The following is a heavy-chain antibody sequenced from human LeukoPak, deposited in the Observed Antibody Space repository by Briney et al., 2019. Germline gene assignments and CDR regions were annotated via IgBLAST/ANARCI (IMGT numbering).Heavy chain of an antibody. V-gene: IGHV3-11*01. J-gene: IGHJ4*02. CDR1: GFTVSSNY. CDR2: IGSSGRTV. D-gene: IGHD6-19*01. Sequence: GGSLRLSCAASGFTVSSNYMSWIRQAPGKGLEWVSFIGSSGRTVYYADSVRGRFTISRDNAKNSLYLQMNSLRAEDTAVYYCARATNGWFRGFDCWGQGTLVTVSS. CDR3: ARATNGWFRGFDC.